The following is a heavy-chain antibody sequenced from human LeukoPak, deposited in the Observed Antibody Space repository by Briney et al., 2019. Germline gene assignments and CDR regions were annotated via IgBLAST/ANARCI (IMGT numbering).Heavy chain of an antibody. CDR3: ERDLRAPLTIFGVVSPYYYGMDV. D-gene: IGHD3-3*01. J-gene: IGHJ6*02. Sequence: SETLSLTCTVSVGSISSYYWSWIRQPAGKGLEWIGRIYTSGSTNYNPSLKSRVTMSVDTSKNQFSLKLSSVTAADTAVYYCERDLRAPLTIFGVVSPYYYGMDVWGQGTTVTVSS. CDR1: VGSISSYY. V-gene: IGHV4-4*07. CDR2: IYTSGST.